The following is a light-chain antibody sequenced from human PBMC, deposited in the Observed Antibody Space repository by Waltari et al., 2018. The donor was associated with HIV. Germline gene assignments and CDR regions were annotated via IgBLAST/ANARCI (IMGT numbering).Light chain of an antibody. CDR3: QQYDSTPWT. CDR1: QRVLYSSNNKNY. Sequence: DIVMTQSPDSLAVSLGDRATINCTSSQRVLYSSNNKNYLAWYQQKPGPPPKLLIYWASTRESWVPDRFSGSGSGTDFTRTISSLQAEDVAVYYCQQYDSTPWTFGQGTKVEIK. J-gene: IGKJ1*01. V-gene: IGKV4-1*01. CDR2: WAS.